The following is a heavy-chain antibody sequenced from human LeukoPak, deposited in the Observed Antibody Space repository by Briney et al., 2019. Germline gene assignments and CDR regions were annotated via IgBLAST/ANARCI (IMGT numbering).Heavy chain of an antibody. V-gene: IGHV1-2*02. Sequence: ASVNVSCKASGYIFTGYYMHWVRQAPGQGLEWMGWINPNSGDTNYAQKFQGRVTMTRDTSISTAYMELSRLRSDDTAVYYCARVRYRLAETYIDYWGQGTLVTVSS. J-gene: IGHJ4*02. CDR1: GYIFTGYY. CDR2: INPNSGDT. CDR3: ARVRYRLAETYIDY. D-gene: IGHD3-16*01.